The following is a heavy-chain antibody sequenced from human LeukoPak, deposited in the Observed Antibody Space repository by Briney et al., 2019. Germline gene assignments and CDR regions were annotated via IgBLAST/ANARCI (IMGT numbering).Heavy chain of an antibody. Sequence: PGGSLRLSCAASGFTFSNYGMHWVRQAPGKGLEWVALISYDGTNKYYADSVKGRFTISRDNSKNTLYLQMNSLRAEDTAVYYCAKNFDAIVVVPGAMIYWGQGNLVTVSS. D-gene: IGHD2-2*01. J-gene: IGHJ4*02. CDR2: ISYDGTNK. V-gene: IGHV3-30*18. CDR1: GFTFSNYG. CDR3: AKNFDAIVVVPGAMIY.